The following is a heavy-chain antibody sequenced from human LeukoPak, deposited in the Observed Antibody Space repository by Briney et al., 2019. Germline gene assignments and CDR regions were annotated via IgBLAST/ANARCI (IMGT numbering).Heavy chain of an antibody. CDR3: ARDSGQEGAFDI. D-gene: IGHD7-27*01. Sequence: GGSLRLSCAASGFTFSNYWMGWVRQAPGKGLEWVANIKQDGSEKYYVDSVKGRFTISRDNSKNTLYLQMNSLRAGDTAVYYCARDSGQEGAFDIWGQGTMVTVS. CDR2: IKQDGSEK. J-gene: IGHJ3*02. CDR1: GFTFSNYW. V-gene: IGHV3-7*01.